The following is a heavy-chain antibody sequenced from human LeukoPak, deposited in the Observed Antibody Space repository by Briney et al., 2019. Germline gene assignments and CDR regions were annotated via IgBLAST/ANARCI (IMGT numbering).Heavy chain of an antibody. V-gene: IGHV3-23*01. Sequence: GGSLRLSCAASGFTFSNYAMTWVRQAPGEGLEWVAFISQSGGRSTDYADSVRGRFTISRDNPEDTLYLQMNSLRAEDTAVYHCARDLGCSTSSCRYNWFDPWGQGTLVTVSS. CDR3: ARDLGCSTSSCRYNWFDP. CDR1: GFTFSNYA. D-gene: IGHD2-2*01. J-gene: IGHJ5*02. CDR2: ISQSGGRST.